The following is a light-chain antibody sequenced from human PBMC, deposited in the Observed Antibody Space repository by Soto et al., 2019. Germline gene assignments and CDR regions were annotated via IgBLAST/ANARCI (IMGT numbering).Light chain of an antibody. J-gene: IGKJ4*01. CDR3: QQRSIRHLT. Sequence: EVLLTQSPATLSVSPGESVTLSCRASQSINTFLAWYQQKPGQAPRLLIYDASYRAAGIPARFSGRGSGTDFTLTINSLEPEDFAVYHCQQRSIRHLTFGGGTRME. CDR2: DAS. V-gene: IGKV3D-11*02. CDR1: QSINTF.